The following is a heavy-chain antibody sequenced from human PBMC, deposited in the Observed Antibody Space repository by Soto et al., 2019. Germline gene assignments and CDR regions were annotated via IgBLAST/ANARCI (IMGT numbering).Heavy chain of an antibody. V-gene: IGHV1-2*04. CDR1: GYTFTGYY. CDR3: ARLVVVPAAIGSHGMDV. J-gene: IGHJ6*02. Sequence: ASVKVSCKASGYTFTGYYMHWVRQAPGQGLEWMGWINPNSGGTNYAQKFQGWVTMTRDTSISTAYMELSRLRSDDTAVYYCARLVVVPAAIGSHGMDVWGQGTTVTVSS. CDR2: INPNSGGT. D-gene: IGHD2-2*01.